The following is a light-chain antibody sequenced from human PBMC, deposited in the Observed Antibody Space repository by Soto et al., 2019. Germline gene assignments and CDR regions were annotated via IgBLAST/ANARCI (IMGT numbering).Light chain of an antibody. Sequence: DIQMTQSPSTLSASVGDRVTITCRASQSVSTWLAWYQQKPGKAPNLLIYKASSLESGVPSRFSGSGSGTEFTLTISSLQPDDFATYYCQQYNSYSMFGQGTKVDIK. CDR2: KAS. J-gene: IGKJ1*01. CDR3: QQYNSYSM. V-gene: IGKV1-5*03. CDR1: QSVSTW.